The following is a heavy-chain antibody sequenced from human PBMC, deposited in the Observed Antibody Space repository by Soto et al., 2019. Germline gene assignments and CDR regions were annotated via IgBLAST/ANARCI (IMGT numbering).Heavy chain of an antibody. CDR2: LTNNGGTT. Sequence: EVQLVESGGGLVQPGGSLRLSCAACGFTFSTYAMHWVRQAPGKGLEYVSALTNNGGTTYYASSVKGRFTISRDNSKNTLYLQMGSLRAEDMAVYYCARAASSTWYLAYWGQGTLVTVSS. V-gene: IGHV3-64*01. CDR3: ARAASSTWYLAY. CDR1: GFTFSTYA. J-gene: IGHJ4*02. D-gene: IGHD6-13*01.